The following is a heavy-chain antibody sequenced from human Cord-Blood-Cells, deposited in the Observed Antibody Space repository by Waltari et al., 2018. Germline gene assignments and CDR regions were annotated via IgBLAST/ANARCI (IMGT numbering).Heavy chain of an antibody. D-gene: IGHD3-9*01. CDR2: INPNSGGT. J-gene: IGHJ4*02. CDR1: GYTFTGYY. Sequence: QVQLVQSGAEVKKPGASVKVSCKASGYTFTGYYMHWVRQAPGQGLEWMGWINPNSGGTNYAQKFQGRVTMTRDTSISTAYMELSRLRSDDTAVYYCARTLLMYYDILTGYYDYWGQGTLVTVYS. V-gene: IGHV1-2*02. CDR3: ARTLLMYYDILTGYYDY.